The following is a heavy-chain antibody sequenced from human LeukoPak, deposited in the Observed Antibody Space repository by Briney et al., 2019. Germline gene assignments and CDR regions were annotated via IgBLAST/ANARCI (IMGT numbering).Heavy chain of an antibody. V-gene: IGHV3-30*02. Sequence: PGGSLRLSCAASGFTFSSYGMHWVRQAPGKGLERVAFIRYDGSNKYHADSVKGRFTISRDNSKNTLYLQMNSLRAEDTAVYYCARDGDYGYLDYWGQGTLVTVSS. J-gene: IGHJ4*02. CDR2: IRYDGSNK. CDR3: ARDGDYGYLDY. CDR1: GFTFSSYG. D-gene: IGHD4-17*01.